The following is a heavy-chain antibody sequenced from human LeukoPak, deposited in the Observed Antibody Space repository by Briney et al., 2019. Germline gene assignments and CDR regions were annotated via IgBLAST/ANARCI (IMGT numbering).Heavy chain of an antibody. D-gene: IGHD3-10*01. Sequence: GESLKISCKGSGHRFTSYWIGWVRQMPGKGLEWMGIIYLGDSDTRYSPSFQGQVTISADKSINTAYLQWSSLKASDTAMYYYARLAGSGSSNWFDPWGQGTLVTVSS. CDR1: GHRFTSYW. V-gene: IGHV5-51*01. CDR3: ARLAGSGSSNWFDP. J-gene: IGHJ5*02. CDR2: IYLGDSDT.